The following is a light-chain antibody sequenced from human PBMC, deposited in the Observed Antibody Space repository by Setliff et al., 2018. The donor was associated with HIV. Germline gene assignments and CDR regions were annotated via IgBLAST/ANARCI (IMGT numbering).Light chain of an antibody. CDR2: TNS. V-gene: IGLV1-44*01. CDR1: NSNIGTTT. J-gene: IGLJ1*01. CDR3: ASWDDSLKVYV. Sequence: QSVLTQSPSVSGTPGQRVTISCSGSNSNIGTTTVNWYQRLSGAAPKLLIYTNSHRPSGVPDRFSGSKSGTSASLAISGLQSEDEAEYYCASWDDSLKVYVFGSGTKVTVL.